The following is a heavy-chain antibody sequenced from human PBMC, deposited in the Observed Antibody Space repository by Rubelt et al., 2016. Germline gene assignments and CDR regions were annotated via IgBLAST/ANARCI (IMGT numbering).Heavy chain of an antibody. CDR2: INPNSGGT. D-gene: IGHD3-3*01. Sequence: MGWINPNSGGTNYAQKFQGRVTMTRDTSISTAYMELSSLRSEDTAVYYCARSKEGPVLRFLEWLPGYYYYGMDVWGQGTTVTVSS. J-gene: IGHJ6*02. V-gene: IGHV1-2*02. CDR3: ARSKEGPVLRFLEWLPGYYYYGMDV.